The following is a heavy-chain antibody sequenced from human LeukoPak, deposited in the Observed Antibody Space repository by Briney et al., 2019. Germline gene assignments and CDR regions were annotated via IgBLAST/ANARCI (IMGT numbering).Heavy chain of an antibody. Sequence: GGSLRLSCAASGFTFSNYWMSWVRQAPGKGLEWVANIKQDGSEVYYVDSVKGRFTISRDNAESSMYLQMSSLRAEDTAVYYCAGCSSVTTYYYHYYMDVWGKGTTVTVSS. V-gene: IGHV3-7*01. J-gene: IGHJ6*03. CDR1: GFTFSNYW. D-gene: IGHD4-17*01. CDR3: AGCSSVTTYYYHYYMDV. CDR2: IKQDGSEV.